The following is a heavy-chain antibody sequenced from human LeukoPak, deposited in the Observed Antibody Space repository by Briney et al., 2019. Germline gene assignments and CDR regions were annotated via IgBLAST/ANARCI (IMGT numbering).Heavy chain of an antibody. CDR1: GYSFTSYW. CDR2: IYPGDSDT. Sequence: GESLKISCKGSGYSFTSYWIGWVRQMPGKGLEWMGIIYPGDSDTRYSPPFQGQVTISADKSISTAYLQWSSLKASGTAMYYCARPASSSWYYFDYWGQGTLVTVSS. J-gene: IGHJ4*02. D-gene: IGHD6-13*01. CDR3: ARPASSSWYYFDY. V-gene: IGHV5-51*01.